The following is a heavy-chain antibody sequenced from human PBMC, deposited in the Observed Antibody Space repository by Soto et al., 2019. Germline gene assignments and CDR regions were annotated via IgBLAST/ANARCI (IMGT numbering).Heavy chain of an antibody. J-gene: IGHJ6*03. V-gene: IGHV3-48*01. D-gene: IGHD2-2*01. Sequence: GGSLRLSCAASGFTFSSYSMNWVRQAPGKGLEWVSYISSSSSTIYYADSVKGRFTISRDNAKNSLYLQMNSLRAEDTAVYYCASLVVPAATYYYYYYMDVWGKGTTVTVSS. CDR1: GFTFSSYS. CDR3: ASLVVPAATYYYYYYMDV. CDR2: ISSSSSTI.